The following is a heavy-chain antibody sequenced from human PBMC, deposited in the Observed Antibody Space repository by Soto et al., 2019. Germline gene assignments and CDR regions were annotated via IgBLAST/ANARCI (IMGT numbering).Heavy chain of an antibody. CDR2: ISGSGGST. CDR3: AKGATYYYDSSGYPLFDY. Sequence: GGSLRLSCAASGFTFSSYAMSWVRQAPGKGLEWVSAISGSGGSTYYADSVKGRFTISRDNSKNTLYLQMNSLRAEDTAVYYCAKGATYYYDSSGYPLFDYWGQGTLVTVSS. CDR1: GFTFSSYA. J-gene: IGHJ4*02. V-gene: IGHV3-23*01. D-gene: IGHD3-22*01.